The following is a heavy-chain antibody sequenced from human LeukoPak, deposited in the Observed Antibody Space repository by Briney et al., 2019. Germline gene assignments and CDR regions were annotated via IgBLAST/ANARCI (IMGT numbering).Heavy chain of an antibody. CDR3: AREISGYDWFDY. CDR2: IYYSGST. J-gene: IGHJ4*02. V-gene: IGHV4-59*01. Sequence: SETLSLTCTVSGGSISSYYWSWIRQPPGRGLEWIGYIYYSGSTNYNPSLKSRVTVSVDTSKNQFSLKLSSVTAADTAVYYCAREISGYDWFDYWGQGTLVTVSS. CDR1: GGSISSYY. D-gene: IGHD5-12*01.